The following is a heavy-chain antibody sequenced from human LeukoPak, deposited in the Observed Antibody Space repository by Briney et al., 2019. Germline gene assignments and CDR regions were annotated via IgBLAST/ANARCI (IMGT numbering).Heavy chain of an antibody. CDR1: GYTFTSYG. CDR2: ISAYNGNT. J-gene: IGHJ3*02. Sequence: ASVKVSCKASGYTFTSYGISWVRQAPGQGLEWMGWISAYNGNTNYAQKLQGRVTMTTDTSTSTAYMELRSLRSDDTAVYYCARDHDYGDYVSAFGIWGQGTMVTVSS. V-gene: IGHV1-18*01. D-gene: IGHD4-17*01. CDR3: ARDHDYGDYVSAFGI.